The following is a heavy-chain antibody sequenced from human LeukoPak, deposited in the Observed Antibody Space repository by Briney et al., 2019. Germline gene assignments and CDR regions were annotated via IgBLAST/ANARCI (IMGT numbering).Heavy chain of an antibody. CDR3: ARDRYGDYVFDY. CDR1: GFTFSSYS. D-gene: IGHD4-17*01. J-gene: IGHJ4*02. V-gene: IGHV3-48*02. CDR2: ISGSGSTI. Sequence: GGSLRLSCAASGFTFSSYSMNWVRQAPGKALEWVSYISGSGSTIYYADFVKGRFAISRDNANNTLYLQLISLTDEDTAVYYCARDRYGDYVFDYWGQGTLVTVSS.